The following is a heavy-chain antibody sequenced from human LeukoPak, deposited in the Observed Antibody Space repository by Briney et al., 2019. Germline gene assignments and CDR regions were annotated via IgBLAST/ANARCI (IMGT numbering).Heavy chain of an antibody. CDR3: ARAQISGYLDY. J-gene: IGHJ4*02. V-gene: IGHV3-7*01. CDR1: GFTVSSNY. D-gene: IGHD3-22*01. Sequence: QAGGSLRLSCAASGFTVSSNYMSWVRQAPGKGLEWVANIKQDGSEKYYVDSVKGRFTISRDNAKNSLYLQMNSLRAEDTAVYYCARAQISGYLDYWGQGTLVTVSS. CDR2: IKQDGSEK.